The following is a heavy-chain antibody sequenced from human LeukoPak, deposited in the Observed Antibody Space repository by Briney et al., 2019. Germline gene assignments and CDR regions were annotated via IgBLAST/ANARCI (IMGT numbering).Heavy chain of an antibody. CDR3: ARAGNYYYSSGYYSHFNY. Sequence: SSETLSLTCTVSGGSIRSSYYYWGWIRQPPGKGLEWIGHVYHSGSTNYNPSLKSRVTISVDTSKNQFSLKLSSVTAADTAVYYCARAGNYYYSSGYYSHFNYWGQGTLVTVSS. D-gene: IGHD3-22*01. CDR2: VYHSGST. J-gene: IGHJ4*02. CDR1: GGSIRSSYYY. V-gene: IGHV4-61*05.